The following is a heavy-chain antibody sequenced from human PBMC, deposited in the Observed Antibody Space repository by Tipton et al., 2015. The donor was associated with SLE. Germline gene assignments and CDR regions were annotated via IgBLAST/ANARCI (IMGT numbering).Heavy chain of an antibody. J-gene: IGHJ4*02. CDR2: ISGSGGST. Sequence: SLRLSCAASGFTFSSYGMSWVRQAPGKGPEWVSAISGSGGSTYYADSVKGRFTISRDNSKNTLYLQMNSLKTEDTAVYYCTTDPSEDYWGQGTLVTVPS. V-gene: IGHV3-23*01. CDR3: TTDPSEDY. CDR1: GFTFSSYG.